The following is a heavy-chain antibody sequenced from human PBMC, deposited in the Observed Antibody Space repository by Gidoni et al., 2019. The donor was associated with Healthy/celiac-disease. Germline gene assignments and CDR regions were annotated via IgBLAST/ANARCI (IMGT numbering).Heavy chain of an antibody. Sequence: EVQLVETGGGLIQPGGSLRLSCAASGFTVSRTSMRWVRQAPGKGLGWVSVIYSGGSTYYADSVKGRFTISRDNSKNTLYLQMNSLRAEDTAVDYCARGRSYYYESSGYIGDAFDICGQGTMVTGSS. V-gene: IGHV3-53*02. CDR1: GFTVSRTS. CDR2: IYSGGST. D-gene: IGHD3-22*01. CDR3: ARGRSYYYESSGYIGDAFDI. J-gene: IGHJ3*02.